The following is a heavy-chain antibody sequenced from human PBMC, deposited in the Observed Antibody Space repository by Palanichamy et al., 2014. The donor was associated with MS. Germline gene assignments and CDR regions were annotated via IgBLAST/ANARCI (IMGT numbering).Heavy chain of an antibody. D-gene: IGHD3-10*01. CDR1: GYTFSSYG. CDR3: ARDIGPVPGDYYYGLDV. J-gene: IGHJ6*02. CDR2: ISTYNGNT. Sequence: QVQLVQSGAEVKEPGASVRVSCKASGYTFSSYGISWARQAPGQGLERMGWISTYNGNTKYAQKFQDRVTMTTDTSTTTAHMDLRSLRSDDSAVYFCARDIGPVPGDYYYGLDVWGQGTTVTVSS. V-gene: IGHV1-18*04.